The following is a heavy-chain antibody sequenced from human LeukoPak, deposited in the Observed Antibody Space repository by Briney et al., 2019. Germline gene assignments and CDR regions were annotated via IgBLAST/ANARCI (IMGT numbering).Heavy chain of an antibody. CDR2: INSDGSTT. Sequence: GGSLRLSCAASGITFSRDWMYWVRQAPGKGLVWISRINSDGSTTTYADSVKGRSTISRDNAKNTLYLEMNSLRAEDTAVYYCARDVSAAGVNWGQGTLVTVSS. D-gene: IGHD6-13*01. CDR3: ARDVSAAGVN. J-gene: IGHJ4*02. CDR1: GITFSRDW. V-gene: IGHV3-74*01.